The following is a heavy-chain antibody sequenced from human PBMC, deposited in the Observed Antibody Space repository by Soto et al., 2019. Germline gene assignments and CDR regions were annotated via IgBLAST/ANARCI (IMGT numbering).Heavy chain of an antibody. CDR3: AKCGHDSSGRSLRYFQH. CDR1: GFTFNIYA. Sequence: EVQLLESGGGLVQPGGSLRLSCAASGFTFNIYAMSWVRQAPGKGLEWVSAISGSGGGTYYADSVEGRFTISRDNSNNPLDVQMRSLRSEDTAVDYCAKCGHDSSGRSLRYFQHWGQGTLVTVAS. V-gene: IGHV3-23*01. D-gene: IGHD3-22*01. J-gene: IGHJ1*01. CDR2: ISGSGGGT.